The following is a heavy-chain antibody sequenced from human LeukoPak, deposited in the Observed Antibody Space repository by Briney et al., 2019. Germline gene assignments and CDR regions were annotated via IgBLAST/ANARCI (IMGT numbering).Heavy chain of an antibody. Sequence: PSETLSLTCTVSGGSISSGGYYWSWIRQHPGKGLEWIGYIYYSGSTYYNPSLKSRVTISVDTSKNQFSLKLNSVTAADTAVYYCARDLRGKISGTRDAFDIWGQGTMVTVSS. J-gene: IGHJ3*02. CDR2: IYYSGST. V-gene: IGHV4-31*03. CDR1: GGSISSGGYY. CDR3: ARDLRGKISGTRDAFDI.